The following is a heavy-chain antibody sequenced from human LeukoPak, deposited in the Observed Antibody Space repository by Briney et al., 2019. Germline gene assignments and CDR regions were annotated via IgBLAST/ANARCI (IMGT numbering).Heavy chain of an antibody. CDR2: INPNTGGT. CDR3: ARDRVPAAIAGSDAFDI. J-gene: IGHJ3*02. D-gene: IGHD2-2*01. Sequence: GASVKVSCKASGYTFTGYYMHWVRQAPGQGLACMGWINPNTGGTNYAQKFQGRVTMTRDTSLSTAYMELSRLRSDDTAVYYCARDRVPAAIAGSDAFDIWGQGTMVTVSS. CDR1: GYTFTGYY. V-gene: IGHV1-2*02.